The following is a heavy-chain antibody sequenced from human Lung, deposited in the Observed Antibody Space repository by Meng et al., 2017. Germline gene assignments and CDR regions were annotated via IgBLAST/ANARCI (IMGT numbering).Heavy chain of an antibody. CDR3: ARGRRNEPLFDY. CDR1: GDSFSTQT. J-gene: IGHJ4*02. CDR2: LIAVFDKT. D-gene: IGHD1-14*01. Sequence: QVQVVQPGAEVTKPGSSVTVSCKTSGDSFSTQTLSWVRQAPGQGLEWLGGLIAVFDKTKAAPRFQDRVTFTADESTSTAYMELSSLTFDDTAVYFCARGRRNEPLFDYWGQGTLVTVSS. V-gene: IGHV1-69*13.